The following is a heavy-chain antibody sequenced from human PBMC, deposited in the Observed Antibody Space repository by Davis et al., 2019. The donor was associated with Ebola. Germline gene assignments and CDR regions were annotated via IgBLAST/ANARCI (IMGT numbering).Heavy chain of an antibody. J-gene: IGHJ6*02. CDR3: VRDLGPEAYYYYYGMDV. CDR1: RFTFSSYA. Sequence: GGSLRLSCAASRFTFSSYAIHWVRQAPGKGLEWVAVISYDGSNKYYADSVKGRFTISRDNSKNTLYLQMNSLRAEDTAVYYCVRDLGPEAYYYYYGMDVWGQGTTVTVSS. CDR2: ISYDGSNK. D-gene: IGHD7-27*01. V-gene: IGHV3-30-3*01.